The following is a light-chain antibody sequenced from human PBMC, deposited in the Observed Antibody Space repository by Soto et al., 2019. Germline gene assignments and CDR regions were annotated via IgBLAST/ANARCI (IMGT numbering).Light chain of an antibody. J-gene: IGLJ2*01. CDR1: SSDVGGYNY. CDR3: GSYRGSNTHVV. CDR2: DVS. Sequence: QSALTQPASVSGSPGQSITISCTGTSSDVGGYNYVSWYQQHPGKAPKLMIYDVSNRPSGVSNRFSGSKSGNTASLTISGLQAEDEADYYCGSYRGSNTHVVFGGGTKLTVL. V-gene: IGLV2-14*03.